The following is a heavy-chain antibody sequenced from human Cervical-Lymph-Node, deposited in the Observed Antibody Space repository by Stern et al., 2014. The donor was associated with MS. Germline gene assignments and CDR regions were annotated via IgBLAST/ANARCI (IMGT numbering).Heavy chain of an antibody. V-gene: IGHV5-51*01. J-gene: IGHJ4*02. CDR2: IYPGDPDV. Sequence: EVQLVESGAEVKKPGESLNISCHGAGYSFTNYWIGWVRQMPGKGLAWMGVIYPGDPDVTYRPSFQGHVTFSADKSINTAYLQWSSLKASDTAIYFCARRAKGIVDYWGQGTLVIVSS. CDR3: ARRAKGIVDY. D-gene: IGHD2-21*01. CDR1: GYSFTNYW.